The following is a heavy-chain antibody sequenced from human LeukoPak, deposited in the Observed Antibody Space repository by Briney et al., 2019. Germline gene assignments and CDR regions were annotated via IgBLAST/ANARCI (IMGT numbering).Heavy chain of an antibody. V-gene: IGHV4-39*07. D-gene: IGHD3-16*01. CDR3: ARDQGAS. CDR2: IYYSGST. CDR1: GGSISSSSYY. J-gene: IGHJ5*02. Sequence: PSETLSLTCTVSGGSISSSSYYWGWIRQPPGKGLEWIGSIYYSGSTYYNPSLKSRVTISVDTSKNQFSLKLSSVTAADTAVYYCARDQGASWGQGTLVTVSS.